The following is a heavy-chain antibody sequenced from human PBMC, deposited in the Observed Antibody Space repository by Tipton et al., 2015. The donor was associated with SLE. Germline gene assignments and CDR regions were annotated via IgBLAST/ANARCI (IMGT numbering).Heavy chain of an antibody. CDR2: ISGSGGST. D-gene: IGHD1-26*01. CDR1: SSSSYY. Sequence: SSSSYYWGWIRQPPGKGLEWVSPISGSGGSTYYADSVKGRFTISRDNSKNTLYLQMNSLRAEDTAVYYCAKDQEVGATGPFDYWGQGTLVTVSS. CDR3: AKDQEVGATGPFDY. V-gene: IGHV3-23*01. J-gene: IGHJ4*02.